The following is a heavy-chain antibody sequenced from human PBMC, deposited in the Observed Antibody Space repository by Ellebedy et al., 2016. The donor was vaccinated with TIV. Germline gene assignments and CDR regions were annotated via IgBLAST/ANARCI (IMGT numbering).Heavy chain of an antibody. CDR1: GFTFSSYS. D-gene: IGHD3-16*02. Sequence: GGSLRLXCAASGFTFSSYSMNWVRQAPGKGLEWVSYISSSSSTIYYADSVKGRFTISRDNAKNSLYLQMNSLRDEDTAVYYCARDSALGYYYYGMDVWGQGTTVTVSS. CDR3: ARDSALGYYYYGMDV. V-gene: IGHV3-48*02. CDR2: ISSSSSTI. J-gene: IGHJ6*02.